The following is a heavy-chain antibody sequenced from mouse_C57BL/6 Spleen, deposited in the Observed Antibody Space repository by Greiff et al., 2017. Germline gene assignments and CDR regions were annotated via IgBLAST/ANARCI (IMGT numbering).Heavy chain of an antibody. CDR2: IYPGSGST. D-gene: IGHD3-3*01. J-gene: IGHJ4*01. Sequence: QVQLQQPGAELVKPGASVKMSCKASGYTFTSYWITWVKQRPGQGLEWIGDIYPGSGSTNYNEKFKSKATLTVDTSSSQAYMQLSSLTSEDSAVYYCARTGTGYAMDYWGQGTSVTVSS. V-gene: IGHV1-55*01. CDR3: ARTGTGYAMDY. CDR1: GYTFTSYW.